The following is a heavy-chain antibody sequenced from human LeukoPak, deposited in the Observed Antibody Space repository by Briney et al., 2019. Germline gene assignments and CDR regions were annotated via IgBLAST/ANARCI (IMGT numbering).Heavy chain of an antibody. V-gene: IGHV1-69*04. CDR1: GGTFSSYT. CDR3: AREIRYYYYMDV. Sequence: SVKVSCKASGGTFSSYTISWVRQAPGQGLEWMGRIIPILGIANYAQKFQGRVTITADKSTSTAYMELSSLRSEDAAVYYCAREIRYYYYMDVWGKGTTVTVSS. CDR2: IIPILGIA. J-gene: IGHJ6*03.